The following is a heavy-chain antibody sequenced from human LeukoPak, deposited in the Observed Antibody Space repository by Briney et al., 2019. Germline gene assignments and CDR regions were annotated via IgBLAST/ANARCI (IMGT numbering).Heavy chain of an antibody. CDR2: IYNSGST. CDR1: GGSVSSGSYY. J-gene: IGHJ4*02. D-gene: IGHD2-2*01. CDR3: ARDRTYCSSTSCYGMFDY. Sequence: SETLSLTCTVSGGSVSSGSYYCSWIRQPPGKGLEWIGYIYNSGSTNYNPSLKSRVTISVDTSKNQFSLKLSSVTAADTAVYYCARDRTYCSSTSCYGMFDYWGQGTLVTVSS. V-gene: IGHV4-61*01.